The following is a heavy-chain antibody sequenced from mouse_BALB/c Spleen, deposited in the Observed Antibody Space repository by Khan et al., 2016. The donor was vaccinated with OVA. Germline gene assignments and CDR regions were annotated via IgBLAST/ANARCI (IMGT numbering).Heavy chain of an antibody. V-gene: IGHV2-6-7*01. J-gene: IGHJ4*01. CDR1: GFSLTGYG. D-gene: IGHD2-4*01. CDR2: IWGDGST. CDR3: AREIYYDYAYYYAMDY. Sequence: QVQLKESGPGLVAPSQSLSITCTVSGFSLTGYGVNWVRQPPGKGLEWLGMIWGDGSTDYNSALKSRLSISKDNSKSQVFLKMNSRQTDDTARYYCAREIYYDYAYYYAMDYWGQGTSVTVSS.